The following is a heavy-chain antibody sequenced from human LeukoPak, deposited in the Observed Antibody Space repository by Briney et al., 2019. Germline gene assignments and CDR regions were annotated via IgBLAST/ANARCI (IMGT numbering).Heavy chain of an antibody. CDR3: ARDSLRYFDWLFEDYFDY. D-gene: IGHD3-9*01. V-gene: IGHV3-74*01. Sequence: GGSLRLSCVASGFTFSNYWMYWVRHAPGKGLVWVSRITSDGTATTYADSVKGRFTISRDNAKNTLYLQMNSLRAEDTAVYYCARDSLRYFDWLFEDYFDYWGQGTLVTVSS. J-gene: IGHJ4*02. CDR2: ITSDGTAT. CDR1: GFTFSNYW.